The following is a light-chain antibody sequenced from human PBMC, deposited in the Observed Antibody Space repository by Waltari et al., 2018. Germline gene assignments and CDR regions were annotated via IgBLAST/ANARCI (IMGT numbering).Light chain of an antibody. J-gene: IGLJ1*01. V-gene: IGLV2-23*02. CDR1: SSDIGSYKR. CDR2: EVT. CDR3: CSYVGYSTYYV. Sequence: QSALTQPASVSGSPGQSITISCTGTSSDIGSYKRVSRYQHHPGKAPKLLIYEVTKRPSGVSDRFSGSMSGNTASLTISGLQAEDEADYYCCSYVGYSTYYVFGTETKVTVL.